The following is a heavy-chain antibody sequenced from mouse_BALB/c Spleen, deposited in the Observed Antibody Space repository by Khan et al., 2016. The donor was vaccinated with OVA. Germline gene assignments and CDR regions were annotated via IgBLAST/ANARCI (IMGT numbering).Heavy chain of an antibody. CDR3: ARFDYGSSLVDY. D-gene: IGHD1-1*01. J-gene: IGHJ2*01. V-gene: IGHV3-2*02. CDR2: ISYSGST. Sequence: EVQLQESGPGLVKPSQSLSLTCTVTGYSITSDYAWNWIRQFPGNKLEWMGYISYSGSTSYNPSLKSRISITRDTSKNQFFLQLNSVTTEDTATYYCARFDYGSSLVDYWGQGTTLTVSS. CDR1: GYSITSDYA.